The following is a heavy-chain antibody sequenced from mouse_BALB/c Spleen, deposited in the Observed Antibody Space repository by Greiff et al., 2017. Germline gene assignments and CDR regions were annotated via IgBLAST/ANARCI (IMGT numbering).Heavy chain of an antibody. Sequence: VQLQQSGTVLARPGASLKMSCKASGYSFTSYWMHWVKQRPGQGLEWIGAIYPGNSDTSYNQKFKGKAKLTAVTSASTAYMELSSLTNEDSAVYYCTREEDGYYAMDYWGQGTSVTVSS. V-gene: IGHV1-5*01. D-gene: IGHD2-3*01. J-gene: IGHJ4*01. CDR3: TREEDGYYAMDY. CDR1: GYSFTSYW. CDR2: IYPGNSDT.